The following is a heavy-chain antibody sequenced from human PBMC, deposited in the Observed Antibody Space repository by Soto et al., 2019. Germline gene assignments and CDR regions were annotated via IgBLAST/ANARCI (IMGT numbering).Heavy chain of an antibody. CDR3: AKVPSWGFDWSYDAFDI. CDR1: GFTFSSYA. Sequence: PGGSLRLSCAASGFTFSSYAMSWVRQAPGKGLEWVSAISGSGGSTYYADSVKGRFTISRDNSKNTLYLQMNSLRAEDTAVYYCAKVPSWGFDWSYDAFDIWGQGTMVTVSS. V-gene: IGHV3-23*01. D-gene: IGHD3-9*01. J-gene: IGHJ3*02. CDR2: ISGSGGST.